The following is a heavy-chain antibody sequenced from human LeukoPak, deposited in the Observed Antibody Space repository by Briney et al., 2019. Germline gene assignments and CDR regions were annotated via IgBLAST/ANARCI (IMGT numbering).Heavy chain of an antibody. CDR1: GFTFSNAW. D-gene: IGHD4-17*01. Sequence: PGGSLRLSCAASGFTFSNAWMSWVRQAPGKGLEWVGRIKSKTDGGTTDYAAPVKGRFTISRDDSKNTLYLQMNSLKTEDTAVYYCTTEVLDWITVTTPLDYWGQGTLVTVSS. J-gene: IGHJ4*02. V-gene: IGHV3-15*01. CDR3: TTEVLDWITVTTPLDY. CDR2: IKSKTDGGTT.